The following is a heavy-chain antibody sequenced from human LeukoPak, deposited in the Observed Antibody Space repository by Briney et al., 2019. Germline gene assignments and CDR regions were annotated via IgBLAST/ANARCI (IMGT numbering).Heavy chain of an antibody. V-gene: IGHV4-61*09. J-gene: IGHJ3*02. CDR1: GGSIISNRHY. CDR3: ARDLRGSTSSRAFDI. Sequence: SQTLSLTCTVSGGSIISNRHYWSWIRQPAGKGLEWIGHIYSSGNTKYNPSLKSRLTMSIDSSKNQFSLKLSSVTAADTAVYYCARDLRGSTSSRAFDIWGQGTMVTVSP. D-gene: IGHD2-2*01. CDR2: IYSSGNT.